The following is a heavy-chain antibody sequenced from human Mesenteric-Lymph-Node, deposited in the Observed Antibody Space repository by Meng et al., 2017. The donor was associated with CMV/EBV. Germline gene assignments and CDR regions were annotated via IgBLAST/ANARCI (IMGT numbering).Heavy chain of an antibody. D-gene: IGHD2/OR15-2a*01. CDR2: ISGSGGST. CDR1: GFTFSSYA. CDR3: ARVGNYYYNGMDV. J-gene: IGHJ6*02. Sequence: GESLKISCAASGFTFSSYAMSWVRQAPGKGLEWVSAISGSGGSTYYADSVKGRFTISRDNSKNTLYLQMNSLRAEDTAVYYCARVGNYYYNGMDVWGQGTTVTVSS. V-gene: IGHV3-23*01.